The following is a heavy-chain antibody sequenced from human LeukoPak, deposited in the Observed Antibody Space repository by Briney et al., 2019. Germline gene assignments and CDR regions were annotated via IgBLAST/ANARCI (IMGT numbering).Heavy chain of an antibody. J-gene: IGHJ5*02. V-gene: IGHV4-59*06. Sequence: KPSETLSLTCTVSGGSISSHYWSWIRQPPGKGLEWIGYIYYSGSTYYNPSLKSRVTISVGTSKNQFSLKLSSVTAADTAVYYCANLGDILTGYSTGGWFDPWGQGTLVTVSS. CDR2: IYYSGST. CDR1: GGSISSHY. CDR3: ANLGDILTGYSTGGWFDP. D-gene: IGHD3-9*01.